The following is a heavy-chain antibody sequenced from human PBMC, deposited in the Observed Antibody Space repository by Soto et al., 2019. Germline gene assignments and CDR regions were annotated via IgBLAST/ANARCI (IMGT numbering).Heavy chain of an antibody. V-gene: IGHV4-34*01. J-gene: IGHJ4*02. CDR2: INHSGST. CDR1: GGSFSGYY. CDR3: ARCAGEQLDQADY. Sequence: SETLSLTCAVYGGSFSGYYWSWIRQPPGKGLEWIGEINHSGSTNYNPSLKSRVTISVDTSKNQFSLKLSSVTAADTAVYYCARCAGEQLDQADYWGQGTLVTVSS. D-gene: IGHD6-13*01.